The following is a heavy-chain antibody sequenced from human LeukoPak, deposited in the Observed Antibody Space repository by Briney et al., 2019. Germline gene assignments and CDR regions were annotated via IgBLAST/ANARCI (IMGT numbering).Heavy chain of an antibody. CDR1: GYTFTSYY. CDR3: ARAGKSITMIVVVGAFDI. D-gene: IGHD3-22*01. J-gene: IGHJ3*02. Sequence: GASVKVSCKASGYTFTSYYMHWVRQAPGQGLEWMGIINPSGGSTSYAQKFQGRVTMTRDTSTGTVYMELSSLRSEDTAVYYCARAGKSITMIVVVGAFDIWGQGTMATVSS. CDR2: INPSGGST. V-gene: IGHV1-46*01.